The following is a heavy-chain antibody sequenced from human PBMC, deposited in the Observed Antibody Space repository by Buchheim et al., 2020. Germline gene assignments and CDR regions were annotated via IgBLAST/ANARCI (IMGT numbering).Heavy chain of an antibody. CDR3: ARVHSVSVVPAARY. CDR2: INPNSGGT. D-gene: IGHD2-2*01. V-gene: IGHV1-2*02. CDR1: GYTFTSYD. J-gene: IGHJ4*02. Sequence: QVQLVQSGAEVKKPGASVKVSCKPSGYTFTSYDINWVRQATGQGLEWMGWINPNSGGTNYAQKFQGRVTMTRDTSISTAYMELSRLRSDDTAVYYCARVHSVSVVPAARYWGQGTL.